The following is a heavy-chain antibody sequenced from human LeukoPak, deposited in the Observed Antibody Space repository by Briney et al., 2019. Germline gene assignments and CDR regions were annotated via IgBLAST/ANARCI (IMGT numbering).Heavy chain of an antibody. Sequence: SETLSLTCAVHGASFSGNYWSWIRQPPGKGPEWIGEINGSGSTNYNPSLKSRVTISVDTSKNQFSLKVSSVTAADTAVYYCSRGELLLSNYYYYYMDVWGKGTTVTVSS. CDR3: SRGELLLSNYYYYYMDV. D-gene: IGHD2-15*01. CDR2: INGSGST. J-gene: IGHJ6*03. CDR1: GASFSGNY. V-gene: IGHV4-34*01.